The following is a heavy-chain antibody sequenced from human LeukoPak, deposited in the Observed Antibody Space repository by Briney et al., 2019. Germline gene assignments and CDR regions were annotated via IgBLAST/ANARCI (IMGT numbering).Heavy chain of an antibody. CDR3: ARGFRSVTAPYYYYYMDV. D-gene: IGHD2-21*02. V-gene: IGHV1-8*01. CDR2: MNPNSGNT. CDR1: GYTFTSYD. Sequence: GASVKVSCKASGYTFTSYDINWVRQATGQGLEWMGWMNPNSGNTGYAQKFQGRVTMTRNTSISTAYMELSSLRSEDTAVYYCARGFRSVTAPYYYYYMDVWGKGTTVTVSS. J-gene: IGHJ6*03.